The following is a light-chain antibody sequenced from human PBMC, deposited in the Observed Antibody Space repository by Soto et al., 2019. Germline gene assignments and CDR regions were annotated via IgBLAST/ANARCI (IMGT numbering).Light chain of an antibody. J-gene: IGKJ1*01. CDR2: VAS. Sequence: EIVLTQSPGTLSLSPGERATLSCRASQSVPGRYLAWFQQNPGQVPRLLIYVASSRPTGIPPTCSGSGSARDLSLTTSTLETAEFAVYYYPQYGYAPWTFGQGTNVEIK. CDR1: QSVPGRY. V-gene: IGKV3-20*01. CDR3: PQYGYAPWT.